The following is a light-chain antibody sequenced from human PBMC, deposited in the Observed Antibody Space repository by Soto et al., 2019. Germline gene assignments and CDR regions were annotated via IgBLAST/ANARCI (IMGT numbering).Light chain of an antibody. Sequence: DIQMTQSPSTLSASVGDRVTITYLAWYQQKPGQVPELLIQAASTLQPGVPSRFSGSGSGTEFTLTINSLQPEDVATYYCQKYDSAPWTFGQGTKVDIK. CDR3: QKYDSAPWT. J-gene: IGKJ1*01. V-gene: IGKV1-27*01. CDR2: AAS.